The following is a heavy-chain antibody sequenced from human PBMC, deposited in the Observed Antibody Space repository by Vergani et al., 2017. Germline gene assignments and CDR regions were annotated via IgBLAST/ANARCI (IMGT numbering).Heavy chain of an antibody. CDR3: ARVFRGNVGGYGMDV. J-gene: IGHJ6*02. V-gene: IGHV3-23*01. Sequence: EVQLLESGGGLVQPGGSLRLSCAASGFTFSSYAMSWVRQAPGEGLEGVSAISGSGGSTDYADSVKGRFTISRDNAKNTLYLQMNSRRAEDPAVYHCARVFRGNVGGYGMDVWGQGTTVTVSS. CDR2: ISGSGGST. D-gene: IGHD2-21*01. CDR1: GFTFSSYA.